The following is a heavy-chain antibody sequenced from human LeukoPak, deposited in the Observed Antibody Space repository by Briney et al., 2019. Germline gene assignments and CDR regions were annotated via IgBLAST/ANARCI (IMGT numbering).Heavy chain of an antibody. CDR1: GFTFSSYW. V-gene: IGHV3-7*01. Sequence: GGSLRLSCAASGFTFSSYWMSWVRQAPGKGLEWVANIKKDGSEKYYVDSVKGRFTISRNNAKTSLYLQMNSLRVEDTAVYYCARDLSGVTGYTYGRGIDYWGQGTLVTVSS. D-gene: IGHD5-18*01. J-gene: IGHJ4*02. CDR2: IKKDGSEK. CDR3: ARDLSGVTGYTYGRGIDY.